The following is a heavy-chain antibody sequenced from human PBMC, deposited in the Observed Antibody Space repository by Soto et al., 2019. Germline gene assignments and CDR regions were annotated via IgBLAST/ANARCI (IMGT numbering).Heavy chain of an antibody. Sequence: QVQMVESGGGVVQPGRSLRLSCAASGFSFENYGMHWVRQAPGRGLEWVAIIWYDGSLQYYAAAVKGRFTISRDNSKNILYLEMNSLRAEDTAVYYCANLWGDGYNLGQDYNGMDVWGQGTTVILSS. CDR3: ANLWGDGYNLGQDYNGMDV. CDR1: GFSFENYG. CDR2: IWYDGSLQ. D-gene: IGHD5-12*01. J-gene: IGHJ6*02. V-gene: IGHV3-33*06.